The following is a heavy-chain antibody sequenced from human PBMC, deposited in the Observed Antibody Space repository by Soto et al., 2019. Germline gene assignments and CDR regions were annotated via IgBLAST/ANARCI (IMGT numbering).Heavy chain of an antibody. CDR2: INHLTTT. V-gene: IGHV4-34*01. CDR1: CGSFISYH. CDR3: ARGYDTALAPIF. Sequence: SETLSLTCAFYCGSFISYHWSWIRQTPGKGLEWIGEINHLTTTNYNPSLKSRVIISLDTPKNQFSLKLSSVTAADTAVYYCARGYDTALAPIFWGQGILVTISS. J-gene: IGHJ4*02. D-gene: IGHD5-18*01.